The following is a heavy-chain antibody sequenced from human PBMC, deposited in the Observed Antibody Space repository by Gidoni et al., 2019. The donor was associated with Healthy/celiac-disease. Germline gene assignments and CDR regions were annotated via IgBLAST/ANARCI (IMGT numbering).Heavy chain of an antibody. CDR3: ARGMGGYVGGVHY. J-gene: IGHJ4*02. CDR2: ISYDGSNK. V-gene: IGHV3-30-3*01. CDR1: GFTFSSYA. Sequence: QVQLVECGGGVVQPGRSLRLSCAASGFTFSSYAMHWVRQAPGKGLEWVAVISYDGSNKYYADAVKGRFTISRDNSKNTLYLQMNSLRAEDTAVYYCARGMGGYVGGVHYWGQGTLVTVSS. D-gene: IGHD5-12*01.